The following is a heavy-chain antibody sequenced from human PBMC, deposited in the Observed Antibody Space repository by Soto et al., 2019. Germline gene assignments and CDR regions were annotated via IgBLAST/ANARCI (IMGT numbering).Heavy chain of an antibody. Sequence: LETLSLTCTVSGGSVSSGSYYWSWIRQPPGKGLEWIGYIYYSGSTNYNPSLKSRVTISVDTSKNQFSLKLSSVTAADTAVYYCASLSITIFRSYYYYGMDVWGQGTTVTVSS. CDR2: IYYSGST. CDR3: ASLSITIFRSYYYYGMDV. V-gene: IGHV4-61*01. CDR1: GGSVSSGSYY. D-gene: IGHD3-3*01. J-gene: IGHJ6*02.